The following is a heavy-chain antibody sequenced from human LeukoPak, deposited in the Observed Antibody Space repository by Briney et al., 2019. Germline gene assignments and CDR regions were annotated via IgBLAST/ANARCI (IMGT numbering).Heavy chain of an antibody. CDR3: ARRGGHGGSFDY. D-gene: IGHD4-23*01. Sequence: SETLSLTCTVSGYSISSGCYWGWIRQPPGKGLEWIGSIYHSGSTYYNPSLKSRVSISVDTSKNHFSLKLSSVTAADTAVYYCARRGGHGGSFDYWGQGTLVTVSS. V-gene: IGHV4-38-2*02. J-gene: IGHJ4*02. CDR1: GYSISSGCY. CDR2: IYHSGST.